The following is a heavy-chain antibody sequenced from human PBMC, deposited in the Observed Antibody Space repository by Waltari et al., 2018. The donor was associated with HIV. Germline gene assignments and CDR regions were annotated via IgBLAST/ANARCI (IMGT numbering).Heavy chain of an antibody. D-gene: IGHD4-4*01. CDR2: SSGGSRIL. CDR1: GFTISGFL. J-gene: IGHJ6*02. CDR3: ARVNYHDAMDV. V-gene: IGHV3-21*01. Sequence: EVQLVESGGGLVKPGRSMKLSCAAPGFTISGFLMTWVRQAPGKGLVWGSSSSGGSRILSYADAMKGRFTISRDNAKSSLLLQMNSLRAEDTAVYFRARVNYHDAMDVWVQGTTVTVSS.